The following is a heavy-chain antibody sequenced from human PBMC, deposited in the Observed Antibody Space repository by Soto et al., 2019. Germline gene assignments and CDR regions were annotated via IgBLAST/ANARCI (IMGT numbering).Heavy chain of an antibody. Sequence: QVQLGQSGAEVKTPGSSVKVSCKASGGTFSSYAISWVRQAPGQGLEWMGGIIPIFGTANYAQKFQGRVTLTADESTSTAYMELSSRRSEDTAVYYCARAEEIGHWNYGSSSFDYWGQGTLVTVSS. CDR3: ARAEEIGHWNYGSSSFDY. CDR2: IIPIFGTA. D-gene: IGHD1-7*01. CDR1: GGTFSSYA. J-gene: IGHJ4*02. V-gene: IGHV1-69*01.